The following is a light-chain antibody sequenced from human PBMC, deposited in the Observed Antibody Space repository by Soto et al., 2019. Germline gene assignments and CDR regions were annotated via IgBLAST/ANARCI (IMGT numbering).Light chain of an antibody. J-gene: IGLJ1*01. CDR3: SSYTANNTRL. V-gene: IGLV2-14*01. CDR2: EVS. Sequence: QSVLTQPASVSGSPGQAITISCTGTSSDVGGYNYVSWDQHRPGKAPQLIIYEVSYRPSGVSNRFSGSKSGNTASLTISGLQAEDEADYYCSSYTANNTRLFGTGTKLTV. CDR1: SSDVGGYNY.